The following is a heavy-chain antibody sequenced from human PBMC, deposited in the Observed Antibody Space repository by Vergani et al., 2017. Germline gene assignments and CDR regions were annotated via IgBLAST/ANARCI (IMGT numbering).Heavy chain of an antibody. CDR3: AKSAESMTTVEPMSY. CDR1: GFTFSSYG. Sequence: QVQLVESGGGVVQPGGSLRLSCAASGFTFSSYGMHWVRQAPGKGLEWVAFIRDDGSNKYYADSVKGRFTISRDNSKTTLYLQMNSLRAEYTAVYYCAKSAESMTTVEPMSYWGQGTLVTVSS. J-gene: IGHJ4*02. CDR2: IRDDGSNK. D-gene: IGHD4-11*01. V-gene: IGHV3-30*02.